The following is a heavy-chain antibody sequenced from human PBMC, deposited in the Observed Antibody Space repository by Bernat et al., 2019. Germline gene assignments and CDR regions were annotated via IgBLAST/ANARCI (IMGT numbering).Heavy chain of an antibody. CDR3: AKEECSGGACYATDY. V-gene: IGHV3-23*01. D-gene: IGHD2-15*01. J-gene: IGHJ4*02. CDR2: SSESGDRT. CDR1: GFTFSSHA. Sequence: EVRLLESGGGLVQPGGSLRLSCAASGFTFSSHAMTWVRQGPAQGLAWVSRSSESGDRTDYADSVEGRFTISRDNSKNTLYLQMNSLRAEDTAVYYCAKEECSGGACYATDYWGQGTLVTVSS.